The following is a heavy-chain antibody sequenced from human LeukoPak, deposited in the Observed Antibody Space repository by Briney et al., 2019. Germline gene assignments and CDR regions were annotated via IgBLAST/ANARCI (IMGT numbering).Heavy chain of an antibody. CDR2: IGSSSSYI. D-gene: IGHD3-10*01. J-gene: IGHJ3*02. CDR3: AREALGAGSGSYYNAAFDI. CDR1: GFTFSSYS. Sequence: GGSLRLSCAASGFTFSSYSMNWVRQAPGKGLEWVSSIGSSSSYIYYAGSVKGRFTISRDNAKNSLYLQMNSLRAEDTAVYYCAREALGAGSGSYYNAAFDIWGQGTMVTVSS. V-gene: IGHV3-21*01.